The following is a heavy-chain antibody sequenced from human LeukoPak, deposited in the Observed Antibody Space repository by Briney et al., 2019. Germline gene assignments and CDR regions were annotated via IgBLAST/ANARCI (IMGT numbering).Heavy chain of an antibody. CDR2: INNDGSTT. D-gene: IGHD3-22*01. CDR3: ARVRVSSGYYIDY. Sequence: SGGSLRLSCAASGFTFSSSWMHWVRQAPGKGLVWVSRINNDGSTTTYADPVKGRFTMSRDNAKNTLYLQMNSLRAEDTAVYYCARVRVSSGYYIDYWGQGTLVTVSS. CDR1: GFTFSSSW. V-gene: IGHV3-74*01. J-gene: IGHJ4*02.